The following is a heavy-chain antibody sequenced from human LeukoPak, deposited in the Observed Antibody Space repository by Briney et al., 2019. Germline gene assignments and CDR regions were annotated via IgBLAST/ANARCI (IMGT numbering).Heavy chain of an antibody. CDR3: ARDHYDSWSGSPTHTVDC. CDR1: GFTFSNYN. D-gene: IGHD3-3*01. J-gene: IGHJ4*02. V-gene: IGHV3-21*01. Sequence: GGSLRLSCAASGFTFSNYNMNWVRQAPGKGLEWVSSISSSSYIYYADSMRGRFTISRDNAKNSLYLQMNSLRAEDTAVYYCARDHYDSWSGSPTHTVDCWGQGTLVTVSS. CDR2: ISSSSYI.